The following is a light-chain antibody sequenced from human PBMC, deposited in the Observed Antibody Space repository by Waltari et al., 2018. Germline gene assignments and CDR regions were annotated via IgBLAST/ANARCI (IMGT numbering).Light chain of an antibody. CDR3: AAWDDTLGWV. J-gene: IGLJ3*02. V-gene: IGLV1-47*01. CDR2: AND. Sequence: QSVLTQPPSASGTPGQSVSISCSGSRSHVRPNYVFWYQQLPGTAPKLLIYANDRRPSGAPDRFSGSKSGTSASLTISGLLSEDEADYYCAAWDDTLGWVFGGGTKVTVL. CDR1: RSHVRPNY.